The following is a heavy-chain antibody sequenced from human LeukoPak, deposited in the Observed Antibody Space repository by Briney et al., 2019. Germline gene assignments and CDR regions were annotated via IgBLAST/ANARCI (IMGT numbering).Heavy chain of an antibody. CDR3: ARDASGYDAFDI. Sequence: GGSLRLSCAASGFTFSSYSMNWVRQAPGKGLEWVSSIGSSSSYIYYADSVKGRFTISRDNAKNSLYLQMNSLRAEDTAVYYCARDASGYDAFDIWGQGTMVTVSS. CDR1: GFTFSSYS. V-gene: IGHV3-21*01. J-gene: IGHJ3*02. D-gene: IGHD5-12*01. CDR2: IGSSSSYI.